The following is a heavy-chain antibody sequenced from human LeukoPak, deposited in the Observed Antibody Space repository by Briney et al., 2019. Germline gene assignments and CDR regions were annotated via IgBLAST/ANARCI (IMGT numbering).Heavy chain of an antibody. CDR2: INHSGST. Sequence: SETLSLTCAVYGGSFSGYYWSWIRQPPGKGLERIGEINHSGSTNYNPSLKRRVTISVDTSKNQFSLKLSSVTAADTAVYYCARLSYSSGRTFDYWGQGTLVTVSS. D-gene: IGHD6-19*01. V-gene: IGHV4-34*01. CDR1: GGSFSGYY. J-gene: IGHJ4*02. CDR3: ARLSYSSGRTFDY.